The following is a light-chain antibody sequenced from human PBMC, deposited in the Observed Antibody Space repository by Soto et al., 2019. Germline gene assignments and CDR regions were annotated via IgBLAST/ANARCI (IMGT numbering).Light chain of an antibody. Sequence: DIVMTQSPDSLAVSLGERATINCQSSQSVLYNSNNRNYLAWYQQKPGQPPKLLIYRASTRESGVPDRFSGSGSGTDFTLTISSLLAEDVAVYYCQQYYSSPITFGQGTRLEIK. CDR2: RAS. V-gene: IGKV4-1*01. CDR3: QQYYSSPIT. J-gene: IGKJ5*01. CDR1: QSVLYNSNNRNY.